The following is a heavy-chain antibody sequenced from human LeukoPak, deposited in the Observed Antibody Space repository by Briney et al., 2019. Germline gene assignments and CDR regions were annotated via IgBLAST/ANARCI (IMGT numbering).Heavy chain of an antibody. Sequence: PGRSLRLSCAASGFTFSSYAMHWVRQAPGKGLEWVAVISYDGSNKYYADSVKGRFTISRDNYKNTLYLQMNSLRAEDTAVYYCASDSIAVDDYWGQGTLVTVSS. V-gene: IGHV3-30-3*01. J-gene: IGHJ4*02. CDR1: GFTFSSYA. D-gene: IGHD6-19*01. CDR3: ASDSIAVDDY. CDR2: ISYDGSNK.